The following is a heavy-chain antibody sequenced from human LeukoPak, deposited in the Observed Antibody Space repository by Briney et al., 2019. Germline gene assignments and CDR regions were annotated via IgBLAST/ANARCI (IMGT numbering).Heavy chain of an antibody. V-gene: IGHV1-69*13. Sequence: SVKVSCKASGYVFIDYHLHWVRQAPGQGLEWMGGIIPIIGTANYAQKFQGRVTITADESTSTAYMELSSLRSEDTAVYYCARGMTGEGNDWGQGTLVTVSS. CDR1: GYVFIDYH. CDR3: ARGMTGEGND. D-gene: IGHD3-9*01. J-gene: IGHJ4*02. CDR2: IIPIIGTA.